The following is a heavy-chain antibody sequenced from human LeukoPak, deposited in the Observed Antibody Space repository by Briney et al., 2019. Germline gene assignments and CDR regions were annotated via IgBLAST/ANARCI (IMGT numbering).Heavy chain of an antibody. CDR3: TSWGDTTAEYFQR. V-gene: IGHV3-7*01. Sequence: GGSLRLSCVVSGFMFNRCWMNWVRQAPGKGLEWVAHINPDGRDTYYVDSVKGRFTVSRDNAQNSMYLQMNSLRVEDTAVYYCTSWGDTTAEYFQRWGQGTLVTVSS. D-gene: IGHD2-21*02. CDR1: GFMFNRCW. CDR2: INPDGRDT. J-gene: IGHJ1*01.